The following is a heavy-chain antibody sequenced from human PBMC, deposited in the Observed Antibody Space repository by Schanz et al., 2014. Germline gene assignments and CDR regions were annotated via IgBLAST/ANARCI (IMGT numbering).Heavy chain of an antibody. D-gene: IGHD3-10*01. CDR2: ISGRSSHI. CDR3: ARDNYYGSGSCAY. Sequence: EVQLLDSGGGLVQPGGSLRLSCAASGFTFSTYAMSWVRQAPGKGLEWVSSISGRSSHIYYADSVKGRFSISRDNAKNSMYLHMKSLRGEDTAVYYCARDNYYGSGSCAYWGQGTLVTVSS. J-gene: IGHJ1*01. CDR1: GFTFSTYA. V-gene: IGHV3-21*06.